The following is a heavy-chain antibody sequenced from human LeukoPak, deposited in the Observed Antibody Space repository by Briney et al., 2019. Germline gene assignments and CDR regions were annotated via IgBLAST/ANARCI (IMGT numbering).Heavy chain of an antibody. CDR3: AKDIWETTVTTVFGQ. CDR1: GFTFDDYA. J-gene: IGHJ4*02. D-gene: IGHD4-17*01. CDR2: ISWNMGSI. Sequence: GGSLRLSCAASGFTFDDYAMHWVRQAPGKGLEWVSGISWNMGSIGYADSVKGRFTISRDNAKNSLYLQMNSLRAEDTALYYCAKDIWETTVTTVFGQWGQGTLVTVSS. V-gene: IGHV3-9*01.